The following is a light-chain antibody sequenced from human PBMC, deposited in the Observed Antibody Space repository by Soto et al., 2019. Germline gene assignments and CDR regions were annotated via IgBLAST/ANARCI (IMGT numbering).Light chain of an antibody. CDR2: AAS. CDR3: QQSYSTPLT. V-gene: IGKV1-39*01. J-gene: IGKJ4*01. CDR1: QSISSY. Sequence: DIQMTQSPSSLSASVGDRVTITCRASQSISSYLNWYQQKPGKAPKLLIYAASSLQSGVPSRFSGSGSGTDFTLTISSLQPEEFATYYCQQSYSTPLTFVGGTKVDIK.